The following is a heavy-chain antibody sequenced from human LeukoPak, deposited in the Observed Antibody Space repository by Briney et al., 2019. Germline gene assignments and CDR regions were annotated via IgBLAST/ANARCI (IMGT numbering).Heavy chain of an antibody. Sequence: GGSLRLSCAASGFTFSSYAMSWVRQAPGKGLEWVAVIWYDGSNKYYADSVKGRFTISRDNSKNTLYLQMNSLRAEDTAVYYCGAMHSSSWYYFDYWGQGTLVTVSS. CDR1: GFTFSSYA. D-gene: IGHD6-13*01. CDR2: IWYDGSNK. CDR3: GAMHSSSWYYFDY. J-gene: IGHJ4*02. V-gene: IGHV3-33*08.